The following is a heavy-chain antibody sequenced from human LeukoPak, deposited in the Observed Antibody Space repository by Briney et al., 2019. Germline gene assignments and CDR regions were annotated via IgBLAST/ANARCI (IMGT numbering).Heavy chain of an antibody. J-gene: IGHJ4*02. V-gene: IGHV4-31*03. D-gene: IGHD2/OR15-2a*01. CDR1: GGSISSGGYY. CDR2: IHYRGST. CDR3: ATADWEYYFFDY. Sequence: PSETLSLTCTVSGGSISSGGYYWSWIRQHAGKGLERIGFIHYRGSTFFNPSLQSRVTISVDTSKNQLSLRLTSVTAADTAVYYCATADWEYYFFDYWGQGTLVTVSS.